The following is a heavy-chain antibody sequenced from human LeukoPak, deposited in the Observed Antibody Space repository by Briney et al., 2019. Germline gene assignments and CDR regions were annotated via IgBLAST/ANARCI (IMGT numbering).Heavy chain of an antibody. CDR2: INPNSGGT. CDR3: ARDHYYYDSSGYYPN. D-gene: IGHD3-22*01. V-gene: IGHV1-2*02. CDR1: GYIFTNHY. Sequence: EASVKVSCKASGYIFTNHYMHWVRQAPGQGLEWMGWINPNSGGTNCAQKFQGRVTMTRDTSISTAYMELSRLRSDDTAVYYCARDHYYYDSSGYYPNWGQGTLVTVSS. J-gene: IGHJ4*02.